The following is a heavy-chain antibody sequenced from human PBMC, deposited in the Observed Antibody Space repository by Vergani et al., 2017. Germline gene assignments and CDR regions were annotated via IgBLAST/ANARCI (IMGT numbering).Heavy chain of an antibody. D-gene: IGHD3-22*01. CDR3: AGYDSSGYYPDY. Sequence: QVQLQESGPGLVKPSETLSLTCTVSGGSISTYYWSWIRQPPGKGLEWIGYIHYSGSTNYNPSLKSRVTISVDTSKNQFSLKLSSVTAADTAVYYCAGYDSSGYYPDYWGQGTLVTVSS. J-gene: IGHJ4*02. CDR1: GGSISTYY. CDR2: IHYSGST. V-gene: IGHV4-59*08.